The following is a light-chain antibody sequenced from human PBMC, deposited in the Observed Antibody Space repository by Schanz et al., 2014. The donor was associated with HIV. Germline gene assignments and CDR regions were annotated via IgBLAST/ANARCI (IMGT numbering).Light chain of an antibody. CDR1: SSNIATNA. Sequence: QSVLTQPPSASGTPGQRVTMSCSASSSNIATNAVTWYQQLPGTAPKLLIYATYNRPSGVPDRFSGSKSGTSASLVISGLQSQDEADYYCAAWDDSLNVWVFGGGTKLTVL. J-gene: IGLJ3*02. CDR2: ATY. CDR3: AAWDDSLNVWV. V-gene: IGLV1-44*01.